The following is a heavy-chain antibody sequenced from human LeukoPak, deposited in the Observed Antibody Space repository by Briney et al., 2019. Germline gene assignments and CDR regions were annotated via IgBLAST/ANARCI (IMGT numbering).Heavy chain of an antibody. D-gene: IGHD3-22*01. CDR3: AKDLIVEVEDRSFRGYH. V-gene: IGHV3-33*06. Sequence: PGASLRLSCAASGFTFSSYAMHWVRQAPGKGLEWVAVIWYDGTNKYYADSLKSRFTISRVNSTNTLYLQMNSLRVEDTAVYYCAKDLIVEVEDRSFRGYHWVQGTLVTVSS. CDR2: IWYDGTNK. J-gene: IGHJ5*02. CDR1: GFTFSSYA.